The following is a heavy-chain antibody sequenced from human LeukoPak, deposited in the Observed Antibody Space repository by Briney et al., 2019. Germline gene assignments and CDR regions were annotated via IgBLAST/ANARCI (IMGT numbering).Heavy chain of an antibody. V-gene: IGHV4-39*07. J-gene: IGHJ3*02. CDR2: IYYSGST. D-gene: IGHD2-8*01. CDR1: GGSISSSSYY. CDR3: ARAVSGAFDI. Sequence: PSETLSLTCTVSGGSISSSSYYWGWIRQPPGKGLEWIGSIYYSGSTNYNPSLKSRVTISVDTSKNQFSLKLSSVTAADTAVYYCARAVSGAFDIWGQGTMVTVSS.